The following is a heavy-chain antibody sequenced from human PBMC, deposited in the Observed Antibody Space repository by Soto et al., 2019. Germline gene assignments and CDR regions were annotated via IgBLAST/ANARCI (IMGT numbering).Heavy chain of an antibody. V-gene: IGHV3-30-3*01. CDR2: ISYDGSNK. CDR1: GFTFSSYA. D-gene: IGHD3-3*01. CDR3: ARDRAYDFWSGYLPYYYGMDV. J-gene: IGHJ6*02. Sequence: PGGSLRLSCAASGFTFSSYAMHWVRQAPGKGLEWVAVISYDGSNKYYADSVKGRFTISRDNSKNTLYLEMNSLRAEDTAVYYCARDRAYDFWSGYLPYYYGMDVWGQGTTVTVSS.